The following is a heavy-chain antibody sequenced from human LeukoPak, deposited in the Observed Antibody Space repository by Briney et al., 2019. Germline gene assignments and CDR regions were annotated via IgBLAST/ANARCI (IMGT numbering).Heavy chain of an antibody. D-gene: IGHD1-26*01. Sequence: ASVKVSCKASGYTFTGYYMHWVRQAPGQGLEWMGWINPNSGGTNYAQKFQGRVTMTRDTSISTAYMELSRLRSDDTAVYYCARDRVGATTEGYYYYYMDVWGKGTTVTVSS. CDR3: ARDRVGATTEGYYYYYMDV. CDR2: INPNSGGT. V-gene: IGHV1-2*02. CDR1: GYTFTGYY. J-gene: IGHJ6*03.